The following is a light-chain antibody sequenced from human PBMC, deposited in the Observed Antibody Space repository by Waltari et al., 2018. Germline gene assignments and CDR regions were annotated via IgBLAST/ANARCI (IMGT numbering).Light chain of an antibody. Sequence: ETVMTQSPATLSVSPGERATLSCRASQSVSSNLAWSQQKPGQPPRLLIYGASTRATGIPGRFSGSGSGTEFTLTISSLQSEDFAVYYCHQYYNGPQTFGQGTKVEIK. V-gene: IGKV3-15*01. CDR1: QSVSSN. J-gene: IGKJ1*01. CDR2: GAS. CDR3: HQYYNGPQT.